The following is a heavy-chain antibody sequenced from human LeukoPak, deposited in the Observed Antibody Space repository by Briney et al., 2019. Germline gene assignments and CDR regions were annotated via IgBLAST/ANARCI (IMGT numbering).Heavy chain of an antibody. CDR2: ISRSGNII. Sequence: GGSLRLSCAASGFTFSDYYMNWIRQAPGKGLEWVSYISRSGNIIYYADSVKGRFTISRDNAKNSLYLQMNSLRAEDTAVYYCARHTYPGLIEPEESDAFDIWGQGTMVTVSS. V-gene: IGHV3-11*04. J-gene: IGHJ3*02. CDR3: ARHTYPGLIEPEESDAFDI. D-gene: IGHD2-21*01. CDR1: GFTFSDYY.